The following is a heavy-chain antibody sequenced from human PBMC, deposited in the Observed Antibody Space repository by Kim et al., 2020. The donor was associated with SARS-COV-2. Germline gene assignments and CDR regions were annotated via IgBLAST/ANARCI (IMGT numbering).Heavy chain of an antibody. Sequence: ASVKVSCKASGYTFTSYAMHWVRQAPGQRLEWMGWINAGNGNTKYSQKFQGRVTITRDTSASTAYMELSSLRSEDTAVYYCASGGITREYYYYGMDVWGQGTTVTVSS. CDR2: INAGNGNT. V-gene: IGHV1-3*01. CDR3: ASGGITREYYYYGMDV. J-gene: IGHJ6*02. D-gene: IGHD3-10*01. CDR1: GYTFTSYA.